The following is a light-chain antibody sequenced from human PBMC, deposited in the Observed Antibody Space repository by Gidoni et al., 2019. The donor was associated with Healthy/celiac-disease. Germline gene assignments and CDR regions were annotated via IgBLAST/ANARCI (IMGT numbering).Light chain of an antibody. J-gene: IGKJ3*01. Sequence: MQMTQSPSSLSASVGDSVSITCKASQDSSNYLNWYQQKPGKAPKLLIYDASNVETGVPSRFSGSGSGTDFTFTISSLQPEDIATYYCQQYDNPPFTFGPGTKVDIK. CDR3: QQYDNPPFT. CDR2: DAS. CDR1: QDSSNY. V-gene: IGKV1-33*01.